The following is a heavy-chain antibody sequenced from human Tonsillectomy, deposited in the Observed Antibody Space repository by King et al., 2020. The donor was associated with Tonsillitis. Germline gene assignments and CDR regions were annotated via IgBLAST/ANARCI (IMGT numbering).Heavy chain of an antibody. CDR1: GYSFTGYY. CDR3: ASLYCSDGKCYAGWFDP. J-gene: IGHJ5*02. V-gene: IGHV1-2*02. Sequence: QLVQSGAEVKKPGASVKVSCKASGYSFTGYYIHWVRQAPGQGLGWMGWINPNSGGTEYAQKFQGRVTMTRDTSISTAYMELSRLRFDDTAVYYCASLYCSDGKCYAGWFDPWGQGTLVTVSS. CDR2: INPNSGGT. D-gene: IGHD2-15*01.